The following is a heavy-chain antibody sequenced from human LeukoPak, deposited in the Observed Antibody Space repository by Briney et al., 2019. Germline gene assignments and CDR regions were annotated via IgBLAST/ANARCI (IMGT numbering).Heavy chain of an antibody. Sequence: GGSPRLSCAVSGLTFSTYWMSWVRQAPGKGLEWVANINQDGSVKYHVDSVKGRFTISRDNAKNSLYLQMNSLRAEDTAVYYCATWMDSSGYWFDPWGQGTLVTVFS. CDR3: ATWMDSSGYWFDP. CDR2: INQDGSVK. D-gene: IGHD3-22*01. J-gene: IGHJ5*02. CDR1: GLTFSTYW. V-gene: IGHV3-7*01.